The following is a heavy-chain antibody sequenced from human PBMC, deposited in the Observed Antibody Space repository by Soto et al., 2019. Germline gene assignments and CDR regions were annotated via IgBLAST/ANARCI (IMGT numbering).Heavy chain of an antibody. Sequence: QVQPVESGGGVVQPGRSLRLSCVVSGFTFRSYAMHWVRQAPGKGLEWVAVISNDGNNNYHADSVKGRFTISRDNSKNTLYLHMDSLRAEDTALYYCSRFVGYGGSEYYCDNWGQGIHVIVST. J-gene: IGHJ4*02. CDR3: SRFVGYGGSEYYCDN. CDR2: ISNDGNNN. CDR1: GFTFRSYA. D-gene: IGHD5-12*01. V-gene: IGHV3-30-3*02.